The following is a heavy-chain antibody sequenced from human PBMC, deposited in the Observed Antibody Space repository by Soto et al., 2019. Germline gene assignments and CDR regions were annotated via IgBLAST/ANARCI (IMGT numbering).Heavy chain of an antibody. Sequence: QVQLVESGGGVVQPGRSLRLSCAASGFTFSSYAMHWVRQAPGKGLEWVAVISYDGSNKYYADSVKCRFTISRDNSKNTLYLQMNSLRAEDTAVYYCARDRRSSGWYTVDYWGQGTLVTVSS. V-gene: IGHV3-30-3*01. CDR1: GFTFSSYA. CDR2: ISYDGSNK. CDR3: ARDRRSSGWYTVDY. J-gene: IGHJ4*02. D-gene: IGHD6-19*01.